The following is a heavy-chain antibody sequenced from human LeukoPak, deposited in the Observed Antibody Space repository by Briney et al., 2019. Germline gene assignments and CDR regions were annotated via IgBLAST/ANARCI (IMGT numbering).Heavy chain of an antibody. CDR1: GFTVSSNH. V-gene: IGHV3-53*01. CDR2: IYSGGST. J-gene: IGHJ6*02. D-gene: IGHD1-26*01. Sequence: GGSLRLSCAASGFTVSSNHMSWVRQAPGKGLEWVSVIYSGGSTYYADSVKGRFTISRDSSKNMLYLQMNRLRAEDTAVYYCAREGNTGSQEGMDVWGQGTTVTVSS. CDR3: AREGNTGSQEGMDV.